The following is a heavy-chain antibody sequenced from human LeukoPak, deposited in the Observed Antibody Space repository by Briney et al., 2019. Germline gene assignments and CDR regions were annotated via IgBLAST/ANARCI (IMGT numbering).Heavy chain of an antibody. J-gene: IGHJ4*02. CDR1: GGSFSGYY. CDR2: INHSGST. V-gene: IGHV4-34*01. Sequence: SETLSLTCAVYGGSFSGYYWSWIRQPPGKGLEWIGEINHSGSTNYNPSLKSRVTISVDTSKNQFSLKLNSVTAADTAVYYCARYGSYGIDYWGQGTLVTVSS. D-gene: IGHD1-26*01. CDR3: ARYGSYGIDY.